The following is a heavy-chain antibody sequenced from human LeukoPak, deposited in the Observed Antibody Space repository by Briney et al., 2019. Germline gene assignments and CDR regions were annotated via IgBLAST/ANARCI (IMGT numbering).Heavy chain of an antibody. J-gene: IGHJ4*02. V-gene: IGHV3-23*01. CDR1: GFTFRTYV. D-gene: IGHD3-16*02. CDR2: FSGDGNSNYA. Sequence: PGGSLRLSCAASGFTFRTYVMSWVRQAPGKGLEWVSGFSGDGNSNYAYYADSVKGRFTISRDNSKNTLYLQMNSLRAEDTAVYYCARRPTFGGVIVIPQVDYWGQGTLVTVSS. CDR3: ARRPTFGGVIVIPQVDY.